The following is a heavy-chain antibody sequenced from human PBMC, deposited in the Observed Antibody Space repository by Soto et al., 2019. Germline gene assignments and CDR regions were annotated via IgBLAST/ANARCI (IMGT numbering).Heavy chain of an antibody. CDR2: IYYSGST. Sequence: SDTRSLTCTVSVGSISSYYWSWIRQPPGKGLEWSVYIYYSGSTNYNPSLKSRVTISVDTSKNQFSLKLSSVTAADTAVYYCAREIENWFDPWGQGTLVTVSS. V-gene: IGHV4-59*01. J-gene: IGHJ5*02. CDR3: AREIENWFDP. CDR1: VGSISSYY.